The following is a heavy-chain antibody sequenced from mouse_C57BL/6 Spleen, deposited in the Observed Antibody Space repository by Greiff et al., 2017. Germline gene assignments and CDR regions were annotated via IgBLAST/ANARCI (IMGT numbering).Heavy chain of an antibody. CDR2: IDPSDSYT. J-gene: IGHJ2*01. CDR3: ARRTAQATCFDY. Sequence: VQLQQPGAELVMPGASVKLSCKASGYTFTSYWMHWVKQRPGQGLEWIGEIDPSDSYTNYNQKFKGKSTLTVDKSSSTAYMQLSSLTSEDSAVYYCARRTAQATCFDYWGQGTTLTVSS. D-gene: IGHD3-2*02. V-gene: IGHV1-69*01. CDR1: GYTFTSYW.